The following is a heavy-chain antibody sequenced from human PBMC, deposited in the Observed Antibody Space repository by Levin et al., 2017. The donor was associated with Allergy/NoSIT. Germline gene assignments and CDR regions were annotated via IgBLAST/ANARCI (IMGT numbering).Heavy chain of an antibody. J-gene: IGHJ2*01. Sequence: AGGSLRLSCAASGFAFNNYGMHWVRQAPGRGLEWVAILWADGTTEYYSDSVKGRFTISRDNSKNTLSLQMNSLRAEDTAVYYCAKEGHSVNTYWYFDLWGRGTLVTVSS. CDR1: GFAFNNYG. CDR2: LWADGTTE. CDR3: AKEGHSVNTYWYFDL. V-gene: IGHV3-33*06. D-gene: IGHD2-21*01.